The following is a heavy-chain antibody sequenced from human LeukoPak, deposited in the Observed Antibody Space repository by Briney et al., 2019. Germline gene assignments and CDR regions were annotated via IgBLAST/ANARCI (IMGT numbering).Heavy chain of an antibody. D-gene: IGHD3-22*01. CDR3: ARDHHRRLYDSQARDTFDI. J-gene: IGHJ3*02. V-gene: IGHV3-48*01. CDR2: ISSSSTM. CDR1: GFTFSSYS. Sequence: GGSLRLSCAASGFTFSSYSMNWVRQAPGKGLEWVSYISSSSTMYYADSVKGRFSISRDNAKNSLYLQMNSLRAEDTAVYYCARDHHRRLYDSQARDTFDIWGQGTMVTVSS.